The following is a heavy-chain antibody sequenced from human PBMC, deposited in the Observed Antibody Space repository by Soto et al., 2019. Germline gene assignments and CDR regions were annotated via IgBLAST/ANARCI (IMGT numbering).Heavy chain of an antibody. D-gene: IGHD3-10*01. V-gene: IGHV1-69*12. CDR2: IIPIFGTA. J-gene: IGHJ6*02. CDR1: GGTFSSYA. CDR3: ARDPPGQVRPSGGYYCGMDV. Sequence: QVQLVQSGAEVKKPGSSVKVSCKASGGTFSSYAISWVLQAPRQGIEWMGGIIPIFGTATYEQKFQGRVTITADESTSTDYMELSSLRSEDTAVYYCARDPPGQVRPSGGYYCGMDVWGRGTTVTVSS.